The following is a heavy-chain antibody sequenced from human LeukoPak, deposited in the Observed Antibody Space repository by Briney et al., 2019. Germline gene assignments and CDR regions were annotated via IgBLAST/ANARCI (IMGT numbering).Heavy chain of an antibody. CDR1: GGSISSGGYY. D-gene: IGHD6-13*01. J-gene: IGHJ4*02. CDR3: ARNENSGWFSY. V-gene: IGHV4-61*08. Sequence: PSETLSLTCTVSGGSISSGGYYWSWIRQHPGKGLEWIGYIYYSGSTNYNPSLKSRVTISIDTSKNQFSLKLSSVTAGDTAVYYCARNENSGWFSYWGQGTLVTVSS. CDR2: IYYSGST.